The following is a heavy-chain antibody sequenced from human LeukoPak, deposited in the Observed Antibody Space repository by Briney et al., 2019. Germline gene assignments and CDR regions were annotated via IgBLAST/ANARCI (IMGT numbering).Heavy chain of an antibody. CDR1: DFTFSYYA. Sequence: GSLRLSCAASDFTFSYYAMNWVRQAPGKGLQWVSAISGIGDSTYYADSVKGRCTISRDNSKDTLFLQMNSLRAGDTAIYYCVKRGRIEGVIVSGFDYWGQGTLVTVSS. D-gene: IGHD3-16*02. CDR3: VKRGRIEGVIVSGFDY. J-gene: IGHJ4*02. CDR2: ISGIGDST. V-gene: IGHV3-23*01.